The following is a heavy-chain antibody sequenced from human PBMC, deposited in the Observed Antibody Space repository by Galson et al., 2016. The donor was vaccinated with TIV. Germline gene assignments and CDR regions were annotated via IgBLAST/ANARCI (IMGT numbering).Heavy chain of an antibody. Sequence: SKTLSLTCTVSGGSISHYYWTWIRQTPGKGLEWIGYIFYTGNTDYNPSLKTRVAISVDTSKNQFSLKLSSVTAAATAVYYCARGSVGAFDSWGQGTMVTVSS. J-gene: IGHJ3*02. CDR2: IFYTGNT. V-gene: IGHV4-59*01. CDR3: ARGSVGAFDS. CDR1: GGSISHYY.